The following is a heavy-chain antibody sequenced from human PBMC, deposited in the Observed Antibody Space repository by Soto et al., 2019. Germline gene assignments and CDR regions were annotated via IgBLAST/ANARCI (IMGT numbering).Heavy chain of an antibody. CDR1: GGTINSGDYF. Sequence: PSETLFLTCSVSGGTINSGDYFWSWIRQPPGKGLEWIGSIFYTGSTYYSPSLKSRASMSMDTSKNLFSPRLRSLTAADTAVYFCARVKATLYRHYYFDYWGQGTPVTVSS. V-gene: IGHV4-30-4*01. D-gene: IGHD5-12*01. J-gene: IGHJ4*02. CDR2: IFYTGST. CDR3: ARVKATLYRHYYFDY.